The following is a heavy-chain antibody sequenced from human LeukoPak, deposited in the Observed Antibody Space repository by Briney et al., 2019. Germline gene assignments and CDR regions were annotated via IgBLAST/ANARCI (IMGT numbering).Heavy chain of an antibody. Sequence: GGSLRLSCAASRFTFSSYGMHWVRQAPGNGLEWVALISYDGSNKYYTDSVKGRFTISRDNFKNMVFLEMTSLRVEDTAVYYCARDWFDSGWYLDHWGQGALVTVSS. J-gene: IGHJ4*02. CDR1: RFTFSSYG. D-gene: IGHD6-19*01. V-gene: IGHV3-30*03. CDR2: ISYDGSNK. CDR3: ARDWFDSGWYLDH.